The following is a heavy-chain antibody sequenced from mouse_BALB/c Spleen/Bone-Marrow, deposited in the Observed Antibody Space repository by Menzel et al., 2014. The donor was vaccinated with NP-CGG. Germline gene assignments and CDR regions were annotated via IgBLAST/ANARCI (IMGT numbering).Heavy chain of an antibody. CDR2: INSDGGST. D-gene: IGHD2-14*01. V-gene: IGHV5-2*01. J-gene: IGHJ4*01. CDR1: EYEFPSHD. CDR3: ARHNYRYDDYAMDY. Sequence: EVQGVESGGGLVQPGESLKLSCESNEYEFPSHDMSWVRKTPEKRLELVAAINSDGGSTYYPDTMERRFIISRDNTKKTLYLQMSSLRSGDTALYYCARHNYRYDDYAMDYWGQGTSVTVSS.